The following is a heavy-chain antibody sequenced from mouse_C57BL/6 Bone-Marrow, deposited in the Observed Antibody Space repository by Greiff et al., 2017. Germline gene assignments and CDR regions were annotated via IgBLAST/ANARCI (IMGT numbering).Heavy chain of an antibody. CDR1: GFTFSDYY. CDR3: ARGRGNAMDY. V-gene: IGHV5-16*01. Sequence: EVKVVESEGGLVQPGSSMKLSCTASGFTFSDYYMAWVRQVPEKGLEWVANINYDGSSTYYLDSLKSRFIISRDNAKNILYLQMSSLKSEDTATYYCARGRGNAMDYWGQGTSVTVSS. J-gene: IGHJ4*01. CDR2: INYDGSST.